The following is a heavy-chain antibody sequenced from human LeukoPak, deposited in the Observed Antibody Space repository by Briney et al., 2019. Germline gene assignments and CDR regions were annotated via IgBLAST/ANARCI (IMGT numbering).Heavy chain of an antibody. D-gene: IGHD2-8*02. V-gene: IGHV3-23*01. J-gene: IGHJ6*03. CDR1: GFTFSSYA. Sequence: GGSLGLSCAASGFTFSSYAMSWVRQAPGKGLEWVSAISGSGGSTDYADSVKGRFTISRDNLKNTLYLQMNGLRAEDTAVYYCAKNRGHCVDGVCHNYYYMDVWGRGTTVTVSS. CDR3: AKNRGHCVDGVCHNYYYMDV. CDR2: ISGSGGST.